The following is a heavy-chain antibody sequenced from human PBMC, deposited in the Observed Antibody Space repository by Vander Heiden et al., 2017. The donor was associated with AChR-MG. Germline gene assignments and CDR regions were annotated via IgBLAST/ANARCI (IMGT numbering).Heavy chain of an antibody. J-gene: IGHJ4*02. V-gene: IGHV3-23*01. CDR3: AKDFWSDY. CDR2: ISGRGDNT. Sequence: EVPLLESGGGLVKPGGPLGLSCAPSGFTFSSCAMSWVRKAPGKGLEWVSGISGRGDNTYYADSVKGRFTISRDNSKNTLYLQMNSLRAEDTGVYYCAKDFWSDYWGQGTLVTVSS. CDR1: GFTFSSCA. D-gene: IGHD3-3*01.